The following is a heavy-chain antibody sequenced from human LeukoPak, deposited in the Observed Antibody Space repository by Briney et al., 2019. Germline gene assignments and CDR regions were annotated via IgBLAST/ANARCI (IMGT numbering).Heavy chain of an antibody. V-gene: IGHV1-2*02. D-gene: IGHD2-2*01. Sequence: ASVKVSCKASGYTFTGYYMHWVRQAPGQGPEWMGWINPNSGGTNYAQKFQGRVTMTRDTSISTAYMELSRLRSDDTAVYYCARGLHHIVLVPAAIEEGDYWGQGTLVTVSS. CDR3: ARGLHHIVLVPAAIEEGDY. CDR1: GYTFTGYY. CDR2: INPNSGGT. J-gene: IGHJ4*02.